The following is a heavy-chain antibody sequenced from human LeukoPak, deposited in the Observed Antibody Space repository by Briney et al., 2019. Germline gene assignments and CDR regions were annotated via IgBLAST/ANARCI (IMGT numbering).Heavy chain of an antibody. V-gene: IGHV4-38-2*01. J-gene: IGHJ4*02. D-gene: IGHD3-22*01. CDR3: ARKGEYYDNSGHPHFDY. CDR2: IYHSGST. Sequence: PSETLSLTCAVSGYSISSGYYWGWVRQPPGKGLEWIGSIYHSGSTYYNLSLKSRVTISVDTSKNQFSLKLSSVTAADTAVYYCARKGEYYDNSGHPHFDYWGQGTLVTVSS. CDR1: GYSISSGYY.